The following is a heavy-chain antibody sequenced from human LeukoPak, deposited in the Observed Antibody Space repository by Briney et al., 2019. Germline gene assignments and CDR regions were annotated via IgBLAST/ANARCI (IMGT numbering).Heavy chain of an antibody. CDR2: IYPGDSDT. V-gene: IGHV5-51*01. CDR3: ARHRYGSGSYLWVDY. Sequence: KLGESLKISCKGSGYSFTSYWIGWVRQLPGKGLEWMGIIYPGDSDTRYSPSFQGQVTISADKSISTAYLQWSSLKASDTAMYYCARHRYGSGSYLWVDYWGQGTLVTVSS. D-gene: IGHD3-10*01. J-gene: IGHJ4*02. CDR1: GYSFTSYW.